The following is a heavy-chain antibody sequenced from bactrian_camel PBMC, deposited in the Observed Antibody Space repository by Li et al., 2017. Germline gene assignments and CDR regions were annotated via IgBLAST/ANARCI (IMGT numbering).Heavy chain of an antibody. D-gene: IGHD7*01. Sequence: VQLVESGGGSVQAGGSLRLSCIASGFTGEAPEIGWYRDTPGDECELLSTISRDGSTYYAASVEGRFTISQDTAKNTVYLQMNNLKSDDTGLCYCAAAPGYITPWHVRNHYNLWGQGTQVTVS. CDR3: AAAPGYITPWHVRNHYNL. J-gene: IGHJ4*01. CDR1: GFTGEAPE. CDR2: TISRDGST. V-gene: IGHV3S66*01.